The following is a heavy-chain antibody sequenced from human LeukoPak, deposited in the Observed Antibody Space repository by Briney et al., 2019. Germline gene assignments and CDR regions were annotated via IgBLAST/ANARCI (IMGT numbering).Heavy chain of an antibody. Sequence: SVKVSCKASGGTFSSYAISWVRQAPGQGLEWMGRIIPIFGTANYAQKFQGRVTITTDESTSTAYMELSSLRSEDTAVYYCARVNPITIFGVALVTGWFDPWGQGTLVTVSS. V-gene: IGHV1-69*05. CDR2: IIPIFGTA. D-gene: IGHD3-3*01. CDR3: ARVNPITIFGVALVTGWFDP. CDR1: GGTFSSYA. J-gene: IGHJ5*02.